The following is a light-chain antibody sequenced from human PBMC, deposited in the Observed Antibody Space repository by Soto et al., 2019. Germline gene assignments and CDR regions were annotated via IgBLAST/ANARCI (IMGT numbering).Light chain of an antibody. V-gene: IGLV2-23*02. Sequence: QSALTQPASVSGSPGQSITIFCTGTSSDVGGYDYVSWYQQHPGKAPKLLIYDVTNRPSGVSNRFSGSKSGNTASLTISGLQAEDEADYYCCSYAGSSTYVVFGGGTKLTVL. CDR2: DVT. CDR1: SSDVGGYDY. CDR3: CSYAGSSTYVV. J-gene: IGLJ2*01.